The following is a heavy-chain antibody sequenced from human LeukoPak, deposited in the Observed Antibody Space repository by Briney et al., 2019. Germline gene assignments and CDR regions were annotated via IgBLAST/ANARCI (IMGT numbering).Heavy chain of an antibody. Sequence: SETLSLTCTVSGGSISSCYWSWIRQPPGKGLEWIGYIYYSGSTNYNPSLKSRVTISVDTSKNQFSLKLSSVTAADTAVYYCARGFWSGYYYYYGMDVWGQGTTVTVSS. CDR3: ARGFWSGYYYYYGMDV. CDR2: IYYSGST. CDR1: GGSISSCY. D-gene: IGHD3-3*01. J-gene: IGHJ6*02. V-gene: IGHV4-59*08.